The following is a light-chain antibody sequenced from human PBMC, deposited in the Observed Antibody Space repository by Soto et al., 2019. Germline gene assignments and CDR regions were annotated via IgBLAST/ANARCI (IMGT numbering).Light chain of an antibody. CDR1: QGISNY. CDR2: AAS. Sequence: DIQMTQSPSSLSASVGDRVTITCRASQGISNYLAWYQQKPGKVPKLLIYAASTLQSGVPSRFSGSGSGTDFTLNISSLQPEDVATYYCQKYNSAPLFGQGTKVEIK. V-gene: IGKV1-27*01. J-gene: IGKJ1*01. CDR3: QKYNSAPL.